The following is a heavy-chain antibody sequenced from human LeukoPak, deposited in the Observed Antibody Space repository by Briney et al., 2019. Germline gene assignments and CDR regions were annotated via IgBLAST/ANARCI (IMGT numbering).Heavy chain of an antibody. CDR2: IWYDGSNT. V-gene: IGHV3-33*01. CDR3: ASQGPEGTSGWY. D-gene: IGHD6-19*01. Sequence: PGRSLRLSCAASGLTFSSYGMHWVRQAPGKGLEWVAVIWYDGSNTYYADSVKGRFTISRDNSKDTLFLQLNSLRAEDTAVYYCASQGPEGTSGWYWGQGTLVTVSS. J-gene: IGHJ4*02. CDR1: GLTFSSYG.